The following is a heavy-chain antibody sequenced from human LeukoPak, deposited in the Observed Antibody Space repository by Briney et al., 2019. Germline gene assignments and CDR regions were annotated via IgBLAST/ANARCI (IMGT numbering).Heavy chain of an antibody. CDR3: AGPRTVTIDY. V-gene: IGHV3-23*01. D-gene: IGHD4-11*01. CDR1: GFTFSSYA. Sequence: GGSLRLSCAASGFTFSSYAMSWVRQAPGKGLERVSAIRSSGDSTYYADSVKGRFTISRDNSKNTLYLQMNSLRAGETAVYYCAGPRTVTIDYWGQGTLVTVSS. CDR2: IRSSGDST. J-gene: IGHJ4*02.